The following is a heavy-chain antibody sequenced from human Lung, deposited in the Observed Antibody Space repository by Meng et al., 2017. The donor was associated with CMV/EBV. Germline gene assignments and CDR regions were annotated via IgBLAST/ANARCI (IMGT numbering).Heavy chain of an antibody. D-gene: IGHD6-13*01. V-gene: IGHV1-8*01. CDR3: ARDIAAAGPYYYYYALDV. Sequence: SXXVSXKASGYTFTSYNINWVRQATGQGLEWIGWMNPNSGNTGSAQRFQGRVTLTRNTSISTAYMELSSLRSEDTAVYYCARDIAAAGPYYYYYALDVWG. J-gene: IGHJ6*02. CDR2: MNPNSGNT. CDR1: GYTFTSYN.